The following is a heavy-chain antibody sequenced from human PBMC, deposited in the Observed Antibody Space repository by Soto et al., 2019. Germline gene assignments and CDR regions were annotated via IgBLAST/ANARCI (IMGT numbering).Heavy chain of an antibody. Sequence: SETLSLTCTVSGGSISSYYWSWIRQPPGKGLEWIGYIYYSGSTNYNPSLKSRVTISVDTSKNPFSRKLSSVTAADTAVYYCARHNCSSTSCYTDYYYGMDVWGQGTTVTVSS. V-gene: IGHV4-59*08. CDR3: ARHNCSSTSCYTDYYYGMDV. CDR1: GGSISSYY. D-gene: IGHD2-2*02. CDR2: IYYSGST. J-gene: IGHJ6*02.